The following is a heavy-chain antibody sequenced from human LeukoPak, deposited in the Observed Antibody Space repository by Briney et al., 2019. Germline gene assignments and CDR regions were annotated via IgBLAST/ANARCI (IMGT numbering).Heavy chain of an antibody. Sequence: GGSLRLSCAASGFTFSSYGMHWVRQAPGKGLEWVAFIRYDGNNKYYADSVKGRFTISRDNSKNTLYLQMNSLRAEDTAVYYCARDGNPPDVVINAFDIWGQGTMVTVSS. CDR1: GFTFSSYG. D-gene: IGHD3-22*01. V-gene: IGHV3-30*02. CDR2: IRYDGNNK. J-gene: IGHJ3*02. CDR3: ARDGNPPDVVINAFDI.